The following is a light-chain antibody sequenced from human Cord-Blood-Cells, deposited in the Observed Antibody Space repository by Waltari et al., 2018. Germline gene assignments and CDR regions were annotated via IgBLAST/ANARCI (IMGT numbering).Light chain of an antibody. V-gene: IGLV3-1*01. CDR3: QAWDSSTAV. CDR2: QDS. J-gene: IGLJ3*02. Sequence: YELAPPPSASFSPRQTASSTSPGGNLVGKHDCWYQQKPGQSPVLVIYQDSKRPSGIPERFSGSNSGNTATLTISGTQAMDEADYYCQAWDSSTAVFGGGTKLTVL. CDR1: NLVGKH.